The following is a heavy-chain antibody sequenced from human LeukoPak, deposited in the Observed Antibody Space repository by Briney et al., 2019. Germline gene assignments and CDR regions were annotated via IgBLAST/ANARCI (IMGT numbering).Heavy chain of an antibody. CDR2: VGISSGNT. CDR1: GFTFSDYS. Sequence: GGSLRLSCAASGFTFSDYSMNWVRQAPGKGREWISYVGISSGNTKYADSVKGRFTISGDKAKNSLYLQMNSLRVGDTAVYYCARDTKYAFDNWGQGTLVTVSS. D-gene: IGHD2-2*01. J-gene: IGHJ4*02. CDR3: ARDTKYAFDN. V-gene: IGHV3-48*01.